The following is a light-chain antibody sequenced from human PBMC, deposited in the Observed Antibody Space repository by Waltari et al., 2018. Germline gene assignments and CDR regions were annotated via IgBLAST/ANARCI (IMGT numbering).Light chain of an antibody. CDR2: AAS. V-gene: IGKV1-12*01. CDR1: QGISNW. J-gene: IGKJ3*01. Sequence: DIQMSQPPSSVSASVGDRVTITCRASQGISNWLAWYQQKPGKPPKLLIYAASSLQSGVPSRVRGSGSVTDFTLTSSSLQSEDFATYYCQQAKSFPVTFGPGTKVDIK. CDR3: QQAKSFPVT.